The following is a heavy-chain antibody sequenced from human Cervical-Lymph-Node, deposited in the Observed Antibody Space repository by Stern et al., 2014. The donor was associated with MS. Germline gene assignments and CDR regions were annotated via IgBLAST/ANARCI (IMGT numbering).Heavy chain of an antibody. V-gene: IGHV3-30*18. CDR1: GFTFNNFG. J-gene: IGHJ4*02. CDR3: AKLTQLSNPFDY. D-gene: IGHD1-1*01. CDR2: ISFDGSKK. Sequence: VQLVESGGGVVQPGGSLRLSCAVSGFTFNNFGMHWVRQAPGKGLEWVAVISFDGSKKFYADSVAGRFTISRDNSKNTLYLDMNSLRAEDSALYYCAKLTQLSNPFDYWGQGTLVTVSS.